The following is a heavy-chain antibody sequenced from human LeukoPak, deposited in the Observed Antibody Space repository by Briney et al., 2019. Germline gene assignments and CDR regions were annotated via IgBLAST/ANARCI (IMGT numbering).Heavy chain of an antibody. CDR2: ISGSDGST. D-gene: IGHD6-13*01. V-gene: IGHV3-23*01. Sequence: GGSLRLSCAASGFTFSSYAMSWVRQAPGKGLVCVSSISGSDGSTYYADSVKGRFTISRDNSKNTLYLQMSSLRAEDTALYYCAKEVGLSAAGTRGDFDYWGQGTLVTVSS. CDR1: GFTFSSYA. J-gene: IGHJ4*02. CDR3: AKEVGLSAAGTRGDFDY.